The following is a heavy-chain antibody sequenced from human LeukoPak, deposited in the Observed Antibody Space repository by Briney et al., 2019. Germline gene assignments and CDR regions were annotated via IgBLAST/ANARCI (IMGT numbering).Heavy chain of an antibody. CDR1: GFTFDDYA. Sequence: GRSLRLSCAASGFTFDDYAMHWVRQAPGKGLEWVSGISWNSGSIGYADSVKGRFTISRDNAKNSLYLQMNSLRAEDTAVYYCARPPHSQDYGSVSLDYWGQGTLVTVSS. CDR3: ARPPHSQDYGSVSLDY. D-gene: IGHD3-10*01. CDR2: ISWNSGSI. V-gene: IGHV3-9*01. J-gene: IGHJ4*02.